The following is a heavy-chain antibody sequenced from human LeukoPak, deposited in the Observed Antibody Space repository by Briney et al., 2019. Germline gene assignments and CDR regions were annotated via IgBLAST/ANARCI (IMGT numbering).Heavy chain of an antibody. V-gene: IGHV3-30-3*01. CDR2: ISYDGGKT. CDR1: GFTFDDYA. CDR3: AKGRNDPTY. Sequence: GGSLRLSCAASGFTFDDYAMHWVRQAPGKGLEWVAVISYDGGKTYYADSVKGRFTISRDNSKNTLYLQMNSLRAEDTAVYYCAKGRNDPTYWGQGTLVTVSS. J-gene: IGHJ4*02. D-gene: IGHD1-1*01.